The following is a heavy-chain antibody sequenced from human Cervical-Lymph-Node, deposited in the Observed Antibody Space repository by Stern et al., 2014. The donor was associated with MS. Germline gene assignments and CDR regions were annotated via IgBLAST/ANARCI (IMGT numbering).Heavy chain of an antibody. V-gene: IGHV3-53*01. CDR3: SSDVGNYYYDKDV. J-gene: IGHJ6*02. Sequence: EVQLVESGGGLIQPGGSLRLSCAASGFTVSTNHVTWVRQAPGKGLERVSVTYSGGGTYYADSVKGRFTISRDNSKNTVYLQMNSLRVEDTAVYYCSSDVGNYYYDKDVWGQGTTVTVSS. CDR1: GFTVSTNH. CDR2: TYSGGGT.